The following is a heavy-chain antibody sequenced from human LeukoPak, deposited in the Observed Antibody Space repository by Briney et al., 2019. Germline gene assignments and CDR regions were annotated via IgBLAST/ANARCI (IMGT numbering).Heavy chain of an antibody. V-gene: IGHV3-9*01. CDR1: GFTFDDYA. Sequence: GRSLRLSCAASGFTFDDYAMHWVRQAPGKGLEWVSGISWNSGSIGYADSVKGRFTISRDNAKNSLYLQMNSLRAEDTALYYCAKDIDSSSWLGFDYWGQGTLVTVSS. D-gene: IGHD6-13*01. CDR2: ISWNSGSI. CDR3: AKDIDSSSWLGFDY. J-gene: IGHJ4*02.